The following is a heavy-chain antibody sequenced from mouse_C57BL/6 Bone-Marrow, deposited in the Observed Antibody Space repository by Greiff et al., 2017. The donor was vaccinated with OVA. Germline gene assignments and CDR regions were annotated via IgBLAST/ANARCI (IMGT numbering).Heavy chain of an antibody. CDR1: GFTFSDYY. CDR3: ARQGDYYGSSQEAWFAY. V-gene: IGHV5-12*01. CDR2: ISNGGGST. D-gene: IGHD1-1*01. Sequence: EVKLMESGGGLVQPGGSLKLSCAASGFTFSDYYMYWVRQTPEKRLEWVAYISNGGGSTYYPDTVKGRFTISRDNAKNTLYLQMSRLKSEDTAMYYCARQGDYYGSSQEAWFAYWGQGTLVTVSA. J-gene: IGHJ3*01.